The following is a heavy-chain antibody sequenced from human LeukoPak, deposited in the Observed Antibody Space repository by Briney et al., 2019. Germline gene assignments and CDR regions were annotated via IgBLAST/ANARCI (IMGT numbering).Heavy chain of an antibody. J-gene: IGHJ4*02. CDR1: GGSSSGYY. V-gene: IGHV4-34*01. CDR2: INHSGST. D-gene: IGHD3-22*01. CDR3: ARGPYDSSGYSLDY. Sequence: PSETLSLTCAVYGGSSSGYYWSWIRQPPGKGLEWIGEINHSGSTNYNPSLKSRVTISVDTSKNQFSLKLSSVTAADTAVYYCARGPYDSSGYSLDYWGQGTLVTVSS.